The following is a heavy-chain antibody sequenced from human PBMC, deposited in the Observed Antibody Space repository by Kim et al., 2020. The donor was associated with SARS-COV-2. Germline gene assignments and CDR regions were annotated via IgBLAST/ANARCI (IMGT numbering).Heavy chain of an antibody. J-gene: IGHJ4*02. CDR3: ARALGTYESSGWKDY. Sequence: DSVKGRFTISRDNSKNTLYLQMNSLRAEDTAVYYCARALGTYESSGWKDYWGQGTLVTVSS. V-gene: IGHV3-30*07. D-gene: IGHD3-22*01.